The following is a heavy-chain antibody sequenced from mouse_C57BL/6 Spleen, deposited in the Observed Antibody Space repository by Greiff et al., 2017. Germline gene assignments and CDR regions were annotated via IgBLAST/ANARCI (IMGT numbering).Heavy chain of an antibody. CDR3: ASNSNYYAMDY. J-gene: IGHJ4*01. CDR1: GYTFTDYY. CDR2: IYPGSGNT. D-gene: IGHD2-5*01. Sequence: VKLQESGAELVRPGASVKLSCKASGYTFTDYYINWVKQRPGQGLEWIARIYPGSGNTYYNEKFKGKATLTAEKSSSTAYMQLSSLTSEDSAVYFCASNSNYYAMDYWGQGTSVTVSS. V-gene: IGHV1-76*01.